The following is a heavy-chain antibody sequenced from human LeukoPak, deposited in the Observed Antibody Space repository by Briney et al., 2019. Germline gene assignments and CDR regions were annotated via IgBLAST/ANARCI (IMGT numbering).Heavy chain of an antibody. V-gene: IGHV3-33*01. CDR3: ARGDRSSWFNFDY. Sequence: GLSLRLSCAASGFTFSSYVMHWVRQAPGKGLEWVAVTWYDGTNKYFADSVRGRFSTSRDNSKNTLYLQMNSLRAEDTAVYYCARGDRSSWFNFDYWGQGTLVTVSS. D-gene: IGHD6-13*01. J-gene: IGHJ4*02. CDR2: TWYDGTNK. CDR1: GFTFSSYV.